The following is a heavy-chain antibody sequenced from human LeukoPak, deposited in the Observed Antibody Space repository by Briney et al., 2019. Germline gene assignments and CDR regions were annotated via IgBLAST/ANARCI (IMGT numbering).Heavy chain of an antibody. D-gene: IGHD3-3*01. CDR2: MNSDGSST. J-gene: IGHJ4*02. Sequence: GGSLRLSCAPSGFTFSRYWMDWVRQAPGKGLVWVSRMNSDGSSTSYADSVKGRFTISRDNAKHTLELQMNSLRGEDTAVYYCARVVNDFWSGYGGGFDYWGQGTLVTVSS. CDR3: ARVVNDFWSGYGGGFDY. CDR1: GFTFSRYW. V-gene: IGHV3-74*01.